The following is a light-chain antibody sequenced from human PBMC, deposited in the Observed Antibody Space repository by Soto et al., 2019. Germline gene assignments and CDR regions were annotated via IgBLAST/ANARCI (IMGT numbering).Light chain of an antibody. Sequence: IEMTQSPSSLSASVGDRVTITCRASQGIRNDLGWYQQKPGKAPELLIYSASTLQSGVPSRFSGSGSGTDFTLTISSLQPEDFATYYCLQDYHYPYTFGQGTKLEI. J-gene: IGKJ2*01. V-gene: IGKV1-6*01. CDR3: LQDYHYPYT. CDR1: QGIRND. CDR2: SAS.